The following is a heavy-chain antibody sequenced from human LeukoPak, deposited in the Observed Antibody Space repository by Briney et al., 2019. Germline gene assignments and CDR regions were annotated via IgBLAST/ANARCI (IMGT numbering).Heavy chain of an antibody. Sequence: GASVTVSCTASGYTFTSYYMHWVRQAPGQGLEWMGIINPSGGSTSYTQKFQGRVTLTRDTSTSTVYMELSSLRSEDTAVYYCARGYSSNWYVYWGQGTLVTVSS. CDR2: INPSGGST. J-gene: IGHJ5*01. V-gene: IGHV1-46*01. CDR3: ARGYSSNWYVY. D-gene: IGHD6-13*01. CDR1: GYTFTSYY.